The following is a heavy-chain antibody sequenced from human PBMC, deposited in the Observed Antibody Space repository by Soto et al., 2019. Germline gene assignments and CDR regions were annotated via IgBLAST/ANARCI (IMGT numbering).Heavy chain of an antibody. V-gene: IGHV1-18*01. D-gene: IGHD6-13*01. CDR2: ISAYNGNT. CDR1: GYTFTSYG. Sequence: QVPLVQSGAEVKKPGASVKVSCKASGYTFTSYGISWVRQAPGQGLEWMGWISAYNGNTNYAQKLQGRVTMTTDTSTSTAYMELRSLRSDDTAVYYCARVGDSSSWYPRTYYGMDVWGQGTTVTVSS. J-gene: IGHJ6*02. CDR3: ARVGDSSSWYPRTYYGMDV.